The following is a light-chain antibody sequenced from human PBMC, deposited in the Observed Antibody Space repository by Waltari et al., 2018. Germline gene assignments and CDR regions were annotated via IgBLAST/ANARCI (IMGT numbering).Light chain of an antibody. J-gene: IGLJ1*01. V-gene: IGLV2-23*01. CDR1: STDLASYNL. CDR2: EAT. Sequence: QSALSQPASVSGSPGQSLTITCTGASTDLASYNLVAWYQHHPKKAPKLIIYEATKRPSVISQRSAGAKSGATASLRISGLQANDEADYYCCSYTGSSTSYGCGGGTKVTIL. CDR3: CSYTGSSTSYG.